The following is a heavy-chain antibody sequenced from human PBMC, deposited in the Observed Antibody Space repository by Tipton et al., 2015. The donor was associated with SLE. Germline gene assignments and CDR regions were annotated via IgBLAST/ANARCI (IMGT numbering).Heavy chain of an antibody. D-gene: IGHD6-13*01. V-gene: IGHV1-18*01. CDR1: GYIFTSYG. CDR2: ISAYNGNT. CDR3: AKTGWNEQLLVRGFDP. Sequence: QLVQSGAEVKKPGASVKVSCKVSGYIFTSYGISWVRQAPGQGLEWMGWISAYNGNTKYAQKLQGRVTMTTDTSTSTAYMELRSLRSDDTAVYYCAKTGWNEQLLVRGFDPWGQGTLVTVSS. J-gene: IGHJ5*02.